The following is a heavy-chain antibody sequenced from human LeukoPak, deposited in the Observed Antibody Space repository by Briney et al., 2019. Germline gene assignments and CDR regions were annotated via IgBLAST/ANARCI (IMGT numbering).Heavy chain of an antibody. Sequence: PSETLSLTCTVSGGSIGSGGYYWSWIRQPPGKGLEWIGNIYHSENTYYNPSLKSRVTMSVDRSNNQFSLKLSSVTAADTAMYYCARDPLFYYYDSSGYYGAFDIWGQGTMVTVSS. D-gene: IGHD3-22*01. CDR3: ARDPLFYYYDSSGYYGAFDI. V-gene: IGHV4-30-2*01. CDR1: GGSIGSGGYY. CDR2: IYHSENT. J-gene: IGHJ3*02.